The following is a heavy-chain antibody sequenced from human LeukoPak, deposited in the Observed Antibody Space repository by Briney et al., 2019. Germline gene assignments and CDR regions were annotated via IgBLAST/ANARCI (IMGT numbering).Heavy chain of an antibody. V-gene: IGHV3-33*01. J-gene: IGHJ4*02. CDR1: GFSFSDYA. CDR2: IWYDGSNK. CDR3: ARADILTGYDY. Sequence: PGGSLRLSCAASGFSFSDYAMHWVRQAPGKGLEWVAVIWYDGSNKYYADSVKGRFTISRDNSKNTLYLQMNSLRAEDTAVYYCARADILTGYDYWGQGTLVTVSS. D-gene: IGHD3-9*01.